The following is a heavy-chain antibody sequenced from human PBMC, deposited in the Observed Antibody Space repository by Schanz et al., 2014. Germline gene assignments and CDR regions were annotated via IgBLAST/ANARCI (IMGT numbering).Heavy chain of an antibody. CDR3: ARDRGHGDLPGDI. Sequence: LQLQESGSGLMKPSQTLSLTCAVSGGSISSGGYSWNWIRQSPGKGLEWIGYIYYSGNTYYNPSLKSRVTISVDRSKNQFSLRLDSVPAADTAVYYCARDRGHGDLPGDIWGQGTMVTVSS. V-gene: IGHV4-30-2*06. CDR2: IYYSGNT. CDR1: GGSISSGGYS. J-gene: IGHJ3*02. D-gene: IGHD4-17*01.